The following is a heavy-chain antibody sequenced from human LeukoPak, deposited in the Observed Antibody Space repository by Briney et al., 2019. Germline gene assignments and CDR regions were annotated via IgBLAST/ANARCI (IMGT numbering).Heavy chain of an antibody. D-gene: IGHD5-18*01. CDR1: GFTFSSYS. Sequence: PGGSLRLSCAASGFTFSSYSMNWVRQAPGKGLEWVSSISSSSSYIYYADSVKGRFTISRDNAKNTLYLQMNSLRAEDTAVYYCASLVRNYSPVPYWGQGTLVTVSS. CDR3: ASLVRNYSPVPY. CDR2: ISSSSSYI. J-gene: IGHJ4*02. V-gene: IGHV3-21*01.